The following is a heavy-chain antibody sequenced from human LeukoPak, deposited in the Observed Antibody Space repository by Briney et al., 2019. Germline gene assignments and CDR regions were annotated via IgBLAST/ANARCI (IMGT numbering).Heavy chain of an antibody. CDR1: GFTFSSYS. J-gene: IGHJ3*02. V-gene: IGHV3-21*01. CDR3: ARAVSAYDAFDI. Sequence: PGGSLRLSCAASGFTFSSYSMNWVRQAPGKGLEWVSSISSSSSYIYYADSVKGRFTIPRDNAKNSLYLQMNSLRAEDTAVYYCARAVSAYDAFDIWGQGTMVTVSS. CDR2: ISSSSSYI.